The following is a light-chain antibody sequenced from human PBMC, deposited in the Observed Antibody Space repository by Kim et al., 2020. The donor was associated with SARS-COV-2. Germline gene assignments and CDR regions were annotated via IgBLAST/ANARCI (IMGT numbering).Light chain of an antibody. CDR1: QSIDTN. Sequence: VTPTETVTITCRASQSIDTNLHWYQQKPDQSPKLLIRFASQSISGVPSRFSGSGSGTDFTLSINSLEAEDAATYFCHQTGSLPWTLGQGTKVDIK. J-gene: IGKJ1*01. CDR2: FAS. V-gene: IGKV6-21*02. CDR3: HQTGSLPWT.